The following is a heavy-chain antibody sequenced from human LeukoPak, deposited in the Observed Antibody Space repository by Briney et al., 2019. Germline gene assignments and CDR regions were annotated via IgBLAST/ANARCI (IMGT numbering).Heavy chain of an antibody. V-gene: IGHV1-69*05. CDR3: ARDGTSSGPLNY. J-gene: IGHJ4*02. CDR2: IIPIFGTA. D-gene: IGHD6-19*01. Sequence: SVKVSCKASGGTFISYAISWVRQAPGQGLEWMGGIIPIFGTANYAQKFQGRVTITTDESTSTAYMELSSLRSEDTAVYYCARDGTSSGPLNYWGQGTLVTVSS. CDR1: GGTFISYA.